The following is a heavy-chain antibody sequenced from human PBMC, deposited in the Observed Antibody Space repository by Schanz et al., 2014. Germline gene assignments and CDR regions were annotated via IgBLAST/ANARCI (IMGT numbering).Heavy chain of an antibody. J-gene: IGHJ6*02. CDR1: GFTFSGYW. CDR3: ARQPFYHYGMDV. V-gene: IGHV3-7*01. CDR2: IKLDGSEK. Sequence: EVQLVESGGGLVQPGGSLRLSCAASGFTFSGYWMSWVRQAPGEGLVWVANIKLDGSEKYYVDSVKGRFTISRDNAKNSLYLQMNSLRAEDTAVYYCARQPFYHYGMDVWGHGTTVTVSS.